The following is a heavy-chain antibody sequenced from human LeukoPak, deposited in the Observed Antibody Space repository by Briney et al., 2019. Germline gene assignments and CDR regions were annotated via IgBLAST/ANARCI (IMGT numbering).Heavy chain of an antibody. V-gene: IGHV1-8*01. J-gene: IGHJ4*02. CDR1: GYTFTSYE. CDR2: MSPNSGNT. CDR3: ARFVVTATPGGDY. Sequence: GASVKVSCKASGYTFTSYEINWVRQATGQGLEWMGWMSPNSGNTGYAQKFQGRVTMTRNTSISTAYMELSSLRSEDTAVYYCARFVVTATPGGDYWGQGTLVTVSS. D-gene: IGHD2-21*02.